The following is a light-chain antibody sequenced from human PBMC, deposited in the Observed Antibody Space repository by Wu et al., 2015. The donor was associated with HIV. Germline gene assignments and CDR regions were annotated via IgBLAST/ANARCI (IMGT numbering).Light chain of an antibody. J-gene: IGKJ1*01. V-gene: IGKV1-5*03. Sequence: DIQMTQSPSTLSVSVGDRVTITCRASQSIDSLLAWYQHKPGRAPTLLIYKASSLESGVPSRFSGSGSGTEFTLTISSLQPDDFATYYCQQYNSLWTFGQGTKVEIK. CDR3: QQYNSLWT. CDR1: QSIDSL. CDR2: KAS.